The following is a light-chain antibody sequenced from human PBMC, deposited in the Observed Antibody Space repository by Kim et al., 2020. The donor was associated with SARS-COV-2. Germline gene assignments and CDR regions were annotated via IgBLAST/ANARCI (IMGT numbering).Light chain of an antibody. CDR1: TNNVGDQG. CDR2: RNN. J-gene: IGLJ3*02. V-gene: IGLV10-54*01. Sequence: ETATITCTGDTNNVGDQGATWLQQHQGHPPKLLSYRNNNRPSGISERLSASRSGTAASLTITGLQPEDEADYYCSAWDKRLGAWVFGGGTQLTVL. CDR3: SAWDKRLGAWV.